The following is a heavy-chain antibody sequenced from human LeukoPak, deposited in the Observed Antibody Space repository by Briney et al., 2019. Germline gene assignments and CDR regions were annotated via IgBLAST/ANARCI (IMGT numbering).Heavy chain of an antibody. V-gene: IGHV3-23*01. J-gene: IGHJ4*02. Sequence: GGSLRLSCAASGFTFSAYAMSWVRQAPGKGLEWVSGISGSGGSTYYADSVKGRFTISRDNSKNTLYLQMNSLRAEDTAVYYCAKDIYGSGSYYFDYGGQGTLVTVSS. CDR3: AKDIYGSGSYYFDY. CDR2: ISGSGGST. D-gene: IGHD3-10*01. CDR1: GFTFSAYA.